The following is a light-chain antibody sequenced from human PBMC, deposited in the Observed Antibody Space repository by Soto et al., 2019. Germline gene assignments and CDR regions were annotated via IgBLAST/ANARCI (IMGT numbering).Light chain of an antibody. CDR1: SSDIGSYNL. V-gene: IGLV2-23*01. CDR3: CSYASGGTYV. J-gene: IGLJ1*01. CDR2: EGS. Sequence: QSALTQPASVSGSPGQSITISCTGTSSDIGSYNLVSWYQQHPGKAPKLMIYEGSKRHAGVSDRLSGSRSGNTASLTISGLQAEDEADYYCCSYASGGTYVFGTGTKVTVL.